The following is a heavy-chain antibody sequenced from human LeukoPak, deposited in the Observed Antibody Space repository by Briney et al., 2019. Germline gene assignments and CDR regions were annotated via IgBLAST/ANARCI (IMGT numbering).Heavy chain of an antibody. Sequence: GGSLRLSCAASGFTFSSYGMHWVRQAPGKGLEWVSYISSSGSTIYYADSVKGRFTISRDNAKNSLYLQMNSLRAEDTAVYYCASLPVAGYYYYMDVWGKGTTVTVSS. CDR3: ASLPVAGYYYYMDV. V-gene: IGHV3-48*04. CDR2: ISSSGSTI. CDR1: GFTFSSYG. D-gene: IGHD6-19*01. J-gene: IGHJ6*03.